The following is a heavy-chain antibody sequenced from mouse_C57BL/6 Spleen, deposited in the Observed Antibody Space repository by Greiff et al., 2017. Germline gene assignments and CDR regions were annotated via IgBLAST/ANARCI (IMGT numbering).Heavy chain of an antibody. Sequence: EVQLQESGAELVKPGASVKLSCTASGFNIKDYYMHWVKQRTEQGLEWIGRIDPEDGETKYAPKFQGKATITADTSSNTAYLQLSSLTSEDTAVYYCAGGVTTVVATGSFAYWGQGTLVTVSA. CDR2: IDPEDGET. CDR3: AGGVTTVVATGSFAY. V-gene: IGHV14-2*01. J-gene: IGHJ3*01. D-gene: IGHD1-1*01. CDR1: GFNIKDYY.